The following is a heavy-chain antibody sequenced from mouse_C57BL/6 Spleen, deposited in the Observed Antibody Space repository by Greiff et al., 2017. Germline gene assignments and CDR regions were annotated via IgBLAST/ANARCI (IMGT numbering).Heavy chain of an antibody. J-gene: IGHJ1*03. V-gene: IGHV1-80*01. CDR1: GYAFSSYW. CDR2: IYPGDGDT. D-gene: IGHD1-1*01. Sequence: QVQLQQSGAELVKPGASVKISCKASGYAFSSYWMNWVKQRPGKGLEWIGQIYPGDGDTNYNGKFKGKATLTADKSSSTAYMQLSSLTSEDSAVYFCAREERITTVGDWYFDVWGTGTTVTVSS. CDR3: AREERITTVGDWYFDV.